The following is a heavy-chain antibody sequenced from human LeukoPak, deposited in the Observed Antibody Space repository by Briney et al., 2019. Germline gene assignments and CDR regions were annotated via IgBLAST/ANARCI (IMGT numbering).Heavy chain of an antibody. CDR1: GFTFSSTS. V-gene: IGHV3-23*01. Sequence: PGGSLRLSCAASGFTFSSTSMSWVRQAPGKGLEWVAVTVGGGDGTYYADSVKGRFTISRDNSNNTLYLQMNSLRAEDTAVYYCARSNSGSSTVFGPPDAFDIWGQGTMVTVSS. CDR2: TVGGGDGT. D-gene: IGHD1-26*01. CDR3: ARSNSGSSTVFGPPDAFDI. J-gene: IGHJ3*02.